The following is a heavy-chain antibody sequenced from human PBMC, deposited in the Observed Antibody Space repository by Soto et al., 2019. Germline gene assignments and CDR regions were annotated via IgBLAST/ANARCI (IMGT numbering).Heavy chain of an antibody. CDR1: GFTFSAST. Sequence: KPGGSLRLSCVASGFTFSASTMNWVRQAPGKGLEWIAYINRDGSYISHADSVKGRFTISRDNSRNTLFLHMPSLRPDDSATYHCTRGMMYEGHGNFFDPWGQGTRVTVSS. CDR2: INRDGSYI. V-gene: IGHV3-21*06. CDR3: TRGMMYEGHGNFFDP. J-gene: IGHJ5*02. D-gene: IGHD2-8*01.